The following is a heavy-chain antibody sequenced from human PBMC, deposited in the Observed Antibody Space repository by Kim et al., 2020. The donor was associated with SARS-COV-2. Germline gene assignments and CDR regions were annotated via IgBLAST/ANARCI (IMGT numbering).Heavy chain of an antibody. V-gene: IGHV3-30*04. CDR1: GFIFADYA. D-gene: IGHD6-6*01. Sequence: GGSLRLSCAASGFIFADYALHWVRQAPGKGLEWLAVISHDGKTQFYADSVKGRFIVSRDSAKNTMSLQMNSLTTEDTAVYFCARVLFSYTSSSVGWLDPWGLGTLVTVSS. J-gene: IGHJ5*02. CDR3: ARVLFSYTSSSVGWLDP. CDR2: ISHDGKTQ.